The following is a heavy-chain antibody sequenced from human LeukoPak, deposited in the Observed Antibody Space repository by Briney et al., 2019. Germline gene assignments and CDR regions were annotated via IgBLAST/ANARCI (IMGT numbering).Heavy chain of an antibody. V-gene: IGHV4-59*01. CDR2: IYYSGST. CDR3: ARTDPRDYYYYYMDV. J-gene: IGHJ6*03. CDR1: GGSISSYY. Sequence: PSETLSLTCTVSGGSISSYYWSWIRQPPGKGLEWIGYIYYSGSTNYNPSLKSRVTISVDTSRNQFSLKLSSVTAADTAVYYCARTDPRDYYYYYMDVWGKGTTVTVSS.